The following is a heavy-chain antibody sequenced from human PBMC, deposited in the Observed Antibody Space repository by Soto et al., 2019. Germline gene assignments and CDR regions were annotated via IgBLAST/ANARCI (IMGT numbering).Heavy chain of an antibody. CDR3: ARDSSGWYNFDS. D-gene: IGHD6-19*01. V-gene: IGHV3-30*04. Sequence: GGSLRLSCAASGFTFSSYAMDWVRQAPGKGLEWVTVISKDGTNKFYADSVKGRFTISRDNSKKTLYLQMSSLRVDDTAVYYCARDSSGWYNFDSWGRGTLVTVSS. CDR2: ISKDGTNK. J-gene: IGHJ4*02. CDR1: GFTFSSYA.